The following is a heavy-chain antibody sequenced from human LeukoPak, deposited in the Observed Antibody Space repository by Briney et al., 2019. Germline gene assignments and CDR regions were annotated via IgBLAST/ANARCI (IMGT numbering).Heavy chain of an antibody. Sequence: SETLSLTCTVSGGSIRSYYWSWIRQPPGKGLEWIGNFYYSGSTNYTPSLKSRVTISVDTSKNQFSLKLSSVTAADTAVYYCVGGTFTYYYFDYWGQGTLVTFSS. CDR3: VGGTFTYYYFDY. CDR1: GGSIRSYY. V-gene: IGHV4-59*01. CDR2: FYYSGST. D-gene: IGHD1/OR15-1a*01. J-gene: IGHJ4*02.